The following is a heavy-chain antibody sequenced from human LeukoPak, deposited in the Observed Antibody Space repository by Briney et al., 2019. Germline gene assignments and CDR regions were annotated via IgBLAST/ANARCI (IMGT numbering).Heavy chain of an antibody. J-gene: IGHJ4*02. D-gene: IGHD2-15*01. CDR3: ARGDWLLDY. V-gene: IGHV7-4-1*02. CDR1: GYIFSNYG. CDR2: INTDTGNP. Sequence: ASVKVSCKASGYIFSNYGMNWVRQAPGQGLEWMGSINTDTGNPTYAQGFTGRFVFSLDTSVSTAYLQISRLKAEDTAVYYCARGDWLLDYWGQGTLVTVSS.